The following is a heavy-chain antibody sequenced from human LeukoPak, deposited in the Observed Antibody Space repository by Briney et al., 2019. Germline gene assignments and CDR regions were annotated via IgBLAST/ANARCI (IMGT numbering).Heavy chain of an antibody. CDR2: ISAYNGNT. D-gene: IGHD3-9*01. J-gene: IGHJ6*03. CDR3: AKAAWEEGYDILTGAPYYYMDV. V-gene: IGHV1-18*01. CDR1: GYTFTSYG. Sequence: ASVKVSCKASGYTFTSYGISWVRQAPGQGLEWMGWISAYNGNTNYAQKLQGRVTMTTDTSTSTAYMELRSRRSDDTAVYYCAKAAWEEGYDILTGAPYYYMDVWGKGTTVTISS.